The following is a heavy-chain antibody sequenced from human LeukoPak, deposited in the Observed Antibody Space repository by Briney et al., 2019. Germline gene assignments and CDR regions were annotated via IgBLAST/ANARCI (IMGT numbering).Heavy chain of an antibody. CDR3: ARPNWNRAY. CDR2: ISYDGSNK. D-gene: IGHD1-1*01. CDR1: GFTFSSYA. V-gene: IGHV3-30-3*01. Sequence: PGRSLRLSCAASGFTFSSYAMHWVRQAPGKGLEWVAVISYDGSNKYYADSVKGRFTISRDNSKNTLYLQMNSLRAEDRAVYYCARPNWNRAYWGQGTLVTVSS. J-gene: IGHJ4*02.